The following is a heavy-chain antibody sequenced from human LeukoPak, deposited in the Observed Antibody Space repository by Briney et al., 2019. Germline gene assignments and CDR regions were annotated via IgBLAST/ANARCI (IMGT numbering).Heavy chain of an antibody. V-gene: IGHV3-20*04. Sequence: GGSLRLSCAASGFTFDDYGMSRVRQAPGKGLEWVSGINWNGGSTGYADSVKGRFTISRDNAKNPPYLQMNSLRAEDTALYYCARAGSWGDAFDIWGQGTMVTVSS. CDR2: INWNGGST. D-gene: IGHD6-13*01. CDR1: GFTFDDYG. CDR3: ARAGSWGDAFDI. J-gene: IGHJ3*02.